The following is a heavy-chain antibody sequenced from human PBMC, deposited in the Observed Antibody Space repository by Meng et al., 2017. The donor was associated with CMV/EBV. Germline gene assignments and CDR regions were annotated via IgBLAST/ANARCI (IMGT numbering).Heavy chain of an antibody. CDR3: ARDMTGFDY. V-gene: IGHV4-59*01. CDR2: IYYSGST. Sequence: PETLSLTCTVSGGSISSYYWSWIRQPPGKGLEWIGYIYYSGSTNYNPSLKSRVTISVDTSKNQFSLKLSSVTASDTAVYYCARDMTGFDYWGQGTLVTVSS. CDR1: GGSISSYY. J-gene: IGHJ4*02. D-gene: IGHD1-14*01.